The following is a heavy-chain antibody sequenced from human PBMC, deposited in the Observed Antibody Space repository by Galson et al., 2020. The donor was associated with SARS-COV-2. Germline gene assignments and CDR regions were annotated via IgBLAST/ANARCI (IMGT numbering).Heavy chain of an antibody. D-gene: IGHD2-2*01. J-gene: IGHJ4*02. V-gene: IGHV3-48*03. CDR3: ARVGYCSSTNCYVEWGFDY. CDR2: ISSSGSTI. Sequence: GESLKISCAASEFTFSSYEMNWVRQAPGKGVEWVSYISSSGSTIYYADSVKGRFTISRDNAKNSLYLQVNSLRAEDTAVYYCARVGYCSSTNCYVEWGFDYWGQGTLVTVSS. CDR1: EFTFSSYE.